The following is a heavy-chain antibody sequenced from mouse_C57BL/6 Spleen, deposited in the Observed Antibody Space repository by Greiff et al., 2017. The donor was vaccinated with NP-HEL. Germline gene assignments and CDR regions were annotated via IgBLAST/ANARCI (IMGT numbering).Heavy chain of an antibody. D-gene: IGHD1-1*01. CDR2: IYPSDSET. V-gene: IGHV1-61*01. CDR1: GYTFTSYW. CDR3: ARGYYGSSLDY. Sequence: VQLQQPGAELVRPGSSVKLSCKASGYTFTSYWMDWVKQRPGQGLEWIGNIYPSDSETHYNQQFKDKATLTVDKSSSTAYMQLSSLTSEDSAVYYCARGYYGSSLDYWGQGTTLTVSS. J-gene: IGHJ2*01.